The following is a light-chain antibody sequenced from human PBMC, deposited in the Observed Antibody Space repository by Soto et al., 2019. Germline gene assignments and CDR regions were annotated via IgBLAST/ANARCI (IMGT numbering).Light chain of an antibody. CDR3: LQDNNYPWT. J-gene: IGKJ1*01. CDR2: GSS. V-gene: IGKV1-6*01. CDR1: QAIGID. Sequence: AVQMTQSPSSLSASVGDRVTITCRASQAIGIDLGWYQQKPGKAPKLLIYGSSSLQTGVPSRFSGSGSGTDFTLTISSLQPEDFATYFCLQDNNYPWTFGQGTKVEV.